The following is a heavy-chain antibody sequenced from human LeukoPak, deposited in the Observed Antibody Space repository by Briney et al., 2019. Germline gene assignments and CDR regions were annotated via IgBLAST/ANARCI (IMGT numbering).Heavy chain of an antibody. CDR1: GGSISSSSYY. CDR3: ARGYYYGSGSFDYYFDY. J-gene: IGHJ4*02. V-gene: IGHV4-39*07. Sequence: PSETLSLTCTVSGGSISSSSYYWGWIRQPPGKGLEWIGSIYYSGSTYYNPSLKSRVTISVDTSKNQFSLKLSSVTAADTAVYYCARGYYYGSGSFDYYFDYWGQGTLVTVSS. CDR2: IYYSGST. D-gene: IGHD3-10*01.